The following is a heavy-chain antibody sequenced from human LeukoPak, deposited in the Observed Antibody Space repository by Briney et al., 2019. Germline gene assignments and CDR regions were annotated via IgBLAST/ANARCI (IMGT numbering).Heavy chain of an antibody. CDR2: IKQDGSEK. D-gene: IGHD3-10*01. CDR3: ARSAILRGAPPGY. V-gene: IGHV3-7*01. J-gene: IGHJ4*02. Sequence: GGSLRLSCAASGFTFSTYWMSWVRQAPGKGLEWVANIKQDGSEKYYVDSVKGRFTISRDNAKNSLYLQMNSLRAKDTAVYSCARSAILRGAPPGYWGQGTLVTVSS. CDR1: GFTFSTYW.